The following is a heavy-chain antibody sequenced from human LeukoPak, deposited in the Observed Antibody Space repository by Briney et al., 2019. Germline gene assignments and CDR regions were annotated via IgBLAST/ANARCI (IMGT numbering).Heavy chain of an antibody. CDR1: GFTFDDYA. CDR3: AKDRMYYDILTGYYRGVFDY. Sequence: GGSLRLSCAASGFTFDDYAMHWVRQAPGKGLEWVSGISWNSGSIGYADSVKGRFTISRDNSKNTLYLQMNSLRAEDTAVYYCAKDRMYYDILTGYYRGVFDYWGQGTLVTVSS. J-gene: IGHJ4*02. CDR2: ISWNSGSI. V-gene: IGHV3-9*01. D-gene: IGHD3-9*01.